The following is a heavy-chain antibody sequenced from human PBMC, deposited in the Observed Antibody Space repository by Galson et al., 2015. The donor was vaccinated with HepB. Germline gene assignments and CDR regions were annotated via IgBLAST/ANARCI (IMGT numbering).Heavy chain of an antibody. J-gene: IGHJ4*02. V-gene: IGHV1-24*01. CDR3: ATDIIPYNWNQFDY. CDR1: GYTLTELS. CDR2: FDPEDGET. D-gene: IGHD1-20*01. Sequence: SVKVSCKVSGYTLTELSMHWVRQAPGKGLEWMGGFDPEDGETIYAQKFQGRVTMTEDTSTDTAYMELSSLRSEDTAVYYCATDIIPYNWNQFDYWGQGTLVTVSS.